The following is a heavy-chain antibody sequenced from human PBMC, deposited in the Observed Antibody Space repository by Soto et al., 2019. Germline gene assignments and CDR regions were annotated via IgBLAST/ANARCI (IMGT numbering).Heavy chain of an antibody. Sequence: PSETLSLTCTVSGGSISSSSYYWGWIRQPPGKGLEWIGSIYYSGSTYYNPPLKSRVTISVDTSKNQFSLKLSSVTAADTAVYYCARAVAVAADFDYWGQGTLVTVSS. CDR3: ARAVAVAADFDY. CDR1: GGSISSSSYY. J-gene: IGHJ4*02. V-gene: IGHV4-39*01. CDR2: IYYSGST. D-gene: IGHD6-19*01.